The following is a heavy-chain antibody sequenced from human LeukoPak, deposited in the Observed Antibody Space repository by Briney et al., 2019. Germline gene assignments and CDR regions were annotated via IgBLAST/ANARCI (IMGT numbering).Heavy chain of an antibody. D-gene: IGHD6-19*01. Sequence: GGSLRLSCAASGFTFDDYAMHWVRQAPGKGLEWVSGIRWNSGSIGYADSVKGRFTISRDNAKNSLYLQMNSLRAEDTALYYCAKDIVSSGWYGSFNYWGQGTLVTVSS. CDR1: GFTFDDYA. V-gene: IGHV3-9*01. CDR2: IRWNSGSI. CDR3: AKDIVSSGWYGSFNY. J-gene: IGHJ4*02.